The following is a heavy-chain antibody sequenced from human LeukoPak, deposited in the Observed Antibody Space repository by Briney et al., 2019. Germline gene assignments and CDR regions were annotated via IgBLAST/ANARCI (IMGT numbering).Heavy chain of an antibody. Sequence: GGSLRLSCTVSGFTVSSNSMSWVRQAPGKGLEWVSFIYSGTMHYSYSVKVRFTISRDNSKNTLYLQMNSLRAEDTAVYYCARRAGAYSHPYDYWGQGTLVTVSS. J-gene: IGHJ4*02. V-gene: IGHV3-53*01. CDR3: ARRAGAYSHPYDY. CDR2: IYSGTM. D-gene: IGHD4/OR15-4a*01. CDR1: GFTVSSNS.